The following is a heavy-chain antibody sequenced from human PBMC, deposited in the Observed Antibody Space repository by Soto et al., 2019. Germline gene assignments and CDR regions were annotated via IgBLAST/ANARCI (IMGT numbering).Heavy chain of an antibody. CDR2: INHSGST. J-gene: IGHJ5*02. CDR3: ARAYYDTRGYSLDP. CDR1: GDSVISNWY. Sequence: PSETLSLTCAVSGDSVISNWYWGWVRQSPGKGLEWIGEINHSGSTNYNPSLKSRVTISVDTSKNQFSLRLSSVTAADTAVYYCARAYYDTRGYSLDPWGQGILVTGSS. V-gene: IGHV4-4*02. D-gene: IGHD3-22*01.